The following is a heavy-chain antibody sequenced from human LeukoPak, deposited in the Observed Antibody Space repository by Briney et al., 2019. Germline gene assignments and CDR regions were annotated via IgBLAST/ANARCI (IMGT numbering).Heavy chain of an antibody. J-gene: IGHJ4*02. CDR1: GYTFTSYY. Sequence: GASVKVSCKASGYTFTSYYMHWVRQAPGQGLEWMGIINPSGGSTSYAQKYQGRVTMTRDTSTSTVYMELRSLRSEDTAVYYCARGGYSYGFIRSKDFDYWGQGTLVTVSS. D-gene: IGHD5-18*01. CDR2: INPSGGST. CDR3: ARGGYSYGFIRSKDFDY. V-gene: IGHV1-46*01.